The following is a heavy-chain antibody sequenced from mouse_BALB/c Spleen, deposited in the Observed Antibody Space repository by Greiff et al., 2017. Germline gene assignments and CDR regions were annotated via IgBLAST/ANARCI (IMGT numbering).Heavy chain of an antibody. D-gene: IGHD1-1*01. CDR3: ARGGYYGSLFYAMDY. CDR2: ISYSGST. J-gene: IGHJ4*01. Sequence: VQLKQSGPSLVKPSQTLSLTCSVTGDSITSGYWNWIRKFPGNKLEYMGYISYSGSTYYNPSLKSRISITRDTSKNQYYLQLNSVTTEDTATYYCARGGYYGSLFYAMDYWGQGTSVTVSS. V-gene: IGHV3-8*02. CDR1: GDSITSGY.